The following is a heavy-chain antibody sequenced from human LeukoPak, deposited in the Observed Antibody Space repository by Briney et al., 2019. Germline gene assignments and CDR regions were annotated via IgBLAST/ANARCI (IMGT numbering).Heavy chain of an antibody. J-gene: IGHJ4*02. Sequence: PGGSLRLSCEASGFTFSDYTMSWVRQAPGRGLEWVSSISSSGISTYYADSVKGRFTISRDKSKNTLSLQMRSLRGEDTAIYYCAKGDTGMIRRYYFDNWGQRTLVTVSS. CDR1: GFTFSDYT. CDR2: ISSSGIST. D-gene: IGHD5-18*01. CDR3: AKGDTGMIRRYYFDN. V-gene: IGHV3-23*01.